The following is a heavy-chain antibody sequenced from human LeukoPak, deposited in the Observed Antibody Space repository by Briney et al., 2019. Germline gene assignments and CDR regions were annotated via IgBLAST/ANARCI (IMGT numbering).Heavy chain of an antibody. CDR1: GGSFSGYY. J-gene: IGHJ2*01. V-gene: IGHV4-34*01. CDR2: INHSGST. CDR3: ARVPYCTNGVCYRRWYFDL. D-gene: IGHD2-8*01. Sequence: SETLSLTCAVYGGSFSGYYWSWIRQPPGKGLEWIGEINHSGSTNYNPSLKSRVTISVDTSKNQFSLKLSSVTAADTAVYYCARVPYCTNGVCYRRWYFDLWGRGTLVTVSS.